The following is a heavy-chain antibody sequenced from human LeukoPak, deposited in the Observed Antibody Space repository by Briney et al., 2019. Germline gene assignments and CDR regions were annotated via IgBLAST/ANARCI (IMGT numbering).Heavy chain of an antibody. CDR1: GGSFSGYY. D-gene: IGHD3-3*01. V-gene: IGHV4-34*01. CDR2: INHSGST. Sequence: PSETLSLTCAVYGGSFSGYYWGWIRQPPGKGLEWIGEINHSGSTNYNPSLKSRVTISVDTSNNQFSLKLSSVTAADTAVYYCARGRGITIFGVVIIPPYGYWGQGTLVTVSS. CDR3: ARGRGITIFGVVIIPPYGY. J-gene: IGHJ4*02.